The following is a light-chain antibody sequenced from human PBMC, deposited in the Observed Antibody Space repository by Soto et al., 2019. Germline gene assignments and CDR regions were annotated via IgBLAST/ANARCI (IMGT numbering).Light chain of an antibody. J-gene: IGLJ1*01. CDR3: CSYAGSFYV. CDR1: SSDVGGYNY. Sequence: QSALTQPRSVSGSPVQSVTISCTGTSSDVGGYNYVSWYQQHPGKAPKLMIYDVSKRPSGVPDRFSGSKSGNTASLTISGLQAEDEADYYCCSYAGSFYVFGTGTRSPS. V-gene: IGLV2-11*01. CDR2: DVS.